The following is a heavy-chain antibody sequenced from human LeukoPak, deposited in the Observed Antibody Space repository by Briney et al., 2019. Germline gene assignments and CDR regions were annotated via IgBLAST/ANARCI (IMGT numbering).Heavy chain of an antibody. V-gene: IGHV4-39*01. CDR2: IYYSGST. CDR1: GGSISSSSYY. CDR3: RYYDSSGYPNFYWYFDL. D-gene: IGHD3-22*01. Sequence: SETLSLTCTVSGGSISSSSYYWGWIRQPPGKGLEWIGSIYYSGSTYYNPSLKSRVTISVDTSKNQFSLKLSSVTAADTAVYYCRYYDSSGYPNFYWYFDLWGRGTLVTVSS. J-gene: IGHJ2*01.